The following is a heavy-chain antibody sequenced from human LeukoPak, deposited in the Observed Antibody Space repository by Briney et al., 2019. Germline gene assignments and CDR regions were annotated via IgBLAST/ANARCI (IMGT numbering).Heavy chain of an antibody. CDR2: IIPIFGIA. CDR1: GGTFISYA. CDR3: ARDLGPTVTSPRGNWFDP. J-gene: IGHJ5*02. D-gene: IGHD4-17*01. V-gene: IGHV1-69*04. Sequence: SVKVSCKASGGTFISYAISWVRQAPGQGLEWMGRIIPIFGIANYAQKFQGRVTITADKSTSTAYMELSSLRSEDTAVYYCARDLGPTVTSPRGNWFDPWGQGTLVTVSS.